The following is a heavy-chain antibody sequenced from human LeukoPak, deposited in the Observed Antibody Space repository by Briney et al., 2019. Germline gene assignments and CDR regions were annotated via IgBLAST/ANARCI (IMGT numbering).Heavy chain of an antibody. CDR2: IRSKAYGGTT. V-gene: IGHV3-49*04. CDR3: NKKAAADWVPRAY. J-gene: IGHJ4*02. D-gene: IGHD6-13*01. CDR1: GFTFGDYA. Sequence: GGSLRLSCTASGFTFGDYAMSWVRQAPGKGLEWVGFIRSKAYGGTTEYAASVKGRFTISRDDSKSIAYLQMNSLKTEDKSVYSCNKKAAADWVPRAYWGQGPLVPGSS.